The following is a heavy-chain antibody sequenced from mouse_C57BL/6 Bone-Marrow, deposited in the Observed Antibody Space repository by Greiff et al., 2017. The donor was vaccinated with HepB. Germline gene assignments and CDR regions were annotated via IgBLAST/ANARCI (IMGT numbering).Heavy chain of an antibody. CDR1: GFSFNTYA. D-gene: IGHD4-1*02. J-gene: IGHJ2*01. V-gene: IGHV10-1*01. CDR2: IRSKSNNYAT. Sequence: EVMLVESGGGLVQPKGSLKLSCAASGFSFNTYAMNWVRQAPGKGLEWVARIRSKSNNYATYYADSVKDRFTISRDDSESMLYLQMNNLKTEDTAMYYCVRLSTGRGYFDYWGQGTTLTVSS. CDR3: VRLSTGRGYFDY.